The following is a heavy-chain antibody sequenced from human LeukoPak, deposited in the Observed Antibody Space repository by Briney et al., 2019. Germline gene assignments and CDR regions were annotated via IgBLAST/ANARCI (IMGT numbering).Heavy chain of an antibody. V-gene: IGHV3-9*01. J-gene: IGHJ6*02. CDR1: GFTFDDYA. Sequence: PGRSLRLSCAASGFTFDDYAMHWVRQAPGKGLEWVSGISWNSGSIGYADSVKGRFTISRDNAKNSLYLQMNSLRAEDTALYYCAKSMGATPYYGMDVWGQGTTVTVSS. CDR3: AKSMGATPYYGMDV. CDR2: ISWNSGSI. D-gene: IGHD1-26*01.